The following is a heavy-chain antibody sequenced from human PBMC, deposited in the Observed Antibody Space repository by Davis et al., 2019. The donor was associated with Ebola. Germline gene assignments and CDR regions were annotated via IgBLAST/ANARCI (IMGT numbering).Heavy chain of an antibody. J-gene: IGHJ4*02. CDR1: GFPFGTYC. CDR3: ARGGYDFWSGYYNS. V-gene: IGHV3-7*01. CDR2: INQDGSEK. D-gene: IGHD3-3*01. Sequence: GGSLRLSCAASGFPFGTYCMTWVRQAPGKGLEWVANINQDGSEKHYVDSVKGRFTISRDNARNSLSLQMNSLRGEDTAVYYCARGGYDFWSGYYNSWGQGTLVAVSS.